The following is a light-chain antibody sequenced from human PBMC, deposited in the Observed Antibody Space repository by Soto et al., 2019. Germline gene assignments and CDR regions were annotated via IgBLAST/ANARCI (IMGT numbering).Light chain of an antibody. CDR1: QGISRY. CDR2: VAS. J-gene: IGKJ4*01. V-gene: IGKV1-27*01. CDR3: QKYNSAPLT. Sequence: IQLTQSPSSLSASVGDRVTITCRASQGISRYLAWYQQKPGKAPKLLIYVASTLQSGVPSRFSGSGSGTDFTLTISSLQPEDVGNYYCQKYNSAPLTLGGGTKVDIK.